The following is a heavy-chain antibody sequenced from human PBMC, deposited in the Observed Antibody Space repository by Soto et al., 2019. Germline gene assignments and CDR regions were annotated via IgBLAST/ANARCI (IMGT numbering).Heavy chain of an antibody. D-gene: IGHD1-26*01. CDR1: GGSINSYY. Sequence: QVQLQESGPGLMKVSETLSLTCTVSGGSINSYYWSWIRQPPGKGLEWVADIDYSGRTNYNPSLKSRLTISVDTSKNQLSLKVRSVTAADTAVYYCAREIRLVGVTGWFDPWGQGTLVTVSS. CDR2: IDYSGRT. V-gene: IGHV4-59*01. CDR3: AREIRLVGVTGWFDP. J-gene: IGHJ5*02.